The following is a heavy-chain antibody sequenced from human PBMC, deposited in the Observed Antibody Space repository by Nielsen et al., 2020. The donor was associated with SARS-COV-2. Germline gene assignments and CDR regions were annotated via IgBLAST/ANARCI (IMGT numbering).Heavy chain of an antibody. CDR2: ISWNSGSI. J-gene: IGHJ6*02. CDR1: GFTFDDYA. Sequence: SLKISCAASGFTFDDYAMHWVRQAPGKGLEWVSGISWNSGSIGYADSVKGRFTIPRDNAKNSLYLQMNSLRAEDTALYYCAKDGLWFGDPGDYYGMDVWGQGTTVTVSS. CDR3: AKDGLWFGDPGDYYGMDV. V-gene: IGHV3-9*01. D-gene: IGHD3-10*01.